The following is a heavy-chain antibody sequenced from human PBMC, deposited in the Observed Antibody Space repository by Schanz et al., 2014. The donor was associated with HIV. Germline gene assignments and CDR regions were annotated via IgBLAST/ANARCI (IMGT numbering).Heavy chain of an antibody. V-gene: IGHV3-30-3*01. Sequence: QVQLVESGGGVVQPGRSLRLSCAASGFTFSTSAIHWVRQAPGEGLEWVALISYDGTNKQYTDSVKGRFTISRDDSKNTLYLQMNSLRAEDTAVYYCARDNSYGYSFYGMDVWGQGTTVTVSS. CDR1: GFTFSTSA. CDR2: ISYDGTNK. J-gene: IGHJ6*02. CDR3: ARDNSYGYSFYGMDV. D-gene: IGHD4-17*01.